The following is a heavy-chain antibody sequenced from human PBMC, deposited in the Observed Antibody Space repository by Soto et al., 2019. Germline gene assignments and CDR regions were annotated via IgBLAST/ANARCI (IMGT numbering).Heavy chain of an antibody. CDR2: ISSSGSTI. CDR3: ARECVDTVTSITIPFDY. J-gene: IGHJ4*02. CDR1: GFTFSSYE. V-gene: IGHV3-48*03. Sequence: PGGSLRLSCAASGFTFSSYEMNWVRQAPGKGLEWVSYISSSGSTIYYADSVKGRFTISRDNSKKSLYLQMNSLRADDTAVYYCARECVDTVTSITIPFDYWGQGALVTVSS. D-gene: IGHD5-12*01.